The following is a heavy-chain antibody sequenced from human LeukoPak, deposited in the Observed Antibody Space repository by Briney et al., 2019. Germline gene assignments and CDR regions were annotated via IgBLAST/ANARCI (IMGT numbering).Heavy chain of an antibody. CDR3: ARHLMANWFDP. CDR1: GGSISSSSYY. Sequence: SETLSLTCTVSGGSISSSSYYWGWIRQPPGKGPEWIGSIYYSGSTYYNPSLKSRVTISVDTSKNQFSLKLSSVTAADTAVYYCARHLMANWFDPWGQGTLVTVSS. J-gene: IGHJ5*02. CDR2: IYYSGST. D-gene: IGHD5-24*01. V-gene: IGHV4-39*01.